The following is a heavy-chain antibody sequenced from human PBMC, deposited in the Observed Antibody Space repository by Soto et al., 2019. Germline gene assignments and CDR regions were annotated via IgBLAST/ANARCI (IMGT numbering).Heavy chain of an antibody. Sequence: PSETLSLTCTVSGGSISSSSYYWGWIRQPPGKGLEWIGSIYYSGNTYYNPSLKSRVTISVDTSKNQFSLKLSSVTAADTAVYYCARTMYPSSGLLLVNPFDYWGQGTLVTVSS. CDR1: GGSISSSSYY. V-gene: IGHV4-39*01. J-gene: IGHJ4*02. CDR3: ARTMYPSSGLLLVNPFDY. CDR2: IYYSGNT. D-gene: IGHD3-10*02.